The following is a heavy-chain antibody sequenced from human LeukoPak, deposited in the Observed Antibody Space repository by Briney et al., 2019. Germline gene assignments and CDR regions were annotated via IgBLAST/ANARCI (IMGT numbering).Heavy chain of an antibody. J-gene: IGHJ5*02. CDR3: ARASLGPWFGELEGFDP. D-gene: IGHD3-10*01. CDR1: GGSISSNSYS. V-gene: IGHV4-39*07. Sequence: TSETLSLTCTVSGGSISSNSYSWGWIRQPPGKGLEWIGNIYYSGSTYYNPSLKSRVTISEDTSKNQFSLKLSSVTAADTAVYYCARASLGPWFGELEGFDPWGQGTLVTVSS. CDR2: IYYSGST.